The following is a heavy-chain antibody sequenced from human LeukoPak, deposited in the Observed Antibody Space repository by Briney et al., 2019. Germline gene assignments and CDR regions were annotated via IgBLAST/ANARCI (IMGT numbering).Heavy chain of an antibody. D-gene: IGHD1-26*01. CDR3: AKIAETSGTYGQGFDY. CDR1: GFTVSRNY. V-gene: IGHV3-53*01. Sequence: GGSLRLSCAASGFTVSRNYMSWVRQAPGKGLEWVSVLYSGGSTNYADSVKGRFTISRDNSKNTLYLQMNSLRVEDTAVYYCAKIAETSGTYGQGFDYWGQGTLVTVSS. CDR2: LYSGGST. J-gene: IGHJ4*02.